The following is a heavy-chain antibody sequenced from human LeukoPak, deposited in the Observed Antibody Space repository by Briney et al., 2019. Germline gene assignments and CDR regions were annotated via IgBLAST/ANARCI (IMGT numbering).Heavy chain of an antibody. Sequence: PSETLSLTCAVYGGSLSGYYWSWIRQPPGKGLEWIGEINHSGSTNYNPSLKSRVTIPVDTSKNQFSLKLSSVTAADTAVYYCARGPYGDYFLFDYWGQGTLVTVSS. CDR2: INHSGST. CDR3: ARGPYGDYFLFDY. V-gene: IGHV4-34*01. D-gene: IGHD4-17*01. CDR1: GGSLSGYY. J-gene: IGHJ4*02.